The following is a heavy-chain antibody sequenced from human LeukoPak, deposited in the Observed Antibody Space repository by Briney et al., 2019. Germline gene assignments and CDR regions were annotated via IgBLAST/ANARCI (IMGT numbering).Heavy chain of an antibody. CDR2: IYYSGST. J-gene: IGHJ4*02. CDR1: GGSISSSSYY. Sequence: TSETLSLTCTVSGGSISSSSYYWGWIRQPPGKGLEWIGSIYYSGSTYYNPSLKSRVTISVDTSKNQFSLKLSSVTAADTAVYYCARVGLLLDFDYWGQGTLVTVSS. D-gene: IGHD3-3*01. CDR3: ARVGLLLDFDY. V-gene: IGHV4-39*07.